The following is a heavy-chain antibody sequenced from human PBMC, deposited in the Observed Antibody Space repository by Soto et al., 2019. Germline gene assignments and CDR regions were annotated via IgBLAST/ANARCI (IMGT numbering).Heavy chain of an antibody. J-gene: IGHJ4*02. CDR2: ISGSGGST. CDR3: AKDRYSGYDKAGPSPCDY. CDR1: GFTFSSYA. V-gene: IGHV3-23*01. Sequence: GGSLRLSCAASGFTFSSYAMSWVRQAPGKGLEWVSAISGSGGSTYYADSVKGRFTISRDNSKNTLYLQMNSLRAEDTAVYYCAKDRYSGYDKAGPSPCDYWGQGTLVTVSS. D-gene: IGHD5-12*01.